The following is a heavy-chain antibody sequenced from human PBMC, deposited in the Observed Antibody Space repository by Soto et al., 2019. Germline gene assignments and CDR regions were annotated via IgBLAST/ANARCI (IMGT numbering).Heavy chain of an antibody. CDR2: ISYDGSNK. CDR1: VFTFSSYA. D-gene: IGHD3-10*01. J-gene: IGHJ4*02. Sequence: GGSLRLSCASSVFTFSSYAMHWVRQAPGKGLEWVAVISYDGSNKYYADSVKGRFTISRDNSKNTLYLQMNSLRAEDTAVYYCARGTRSPTRFECWGQGTLVTVSS. V-gene: IGHV3-30-3*01. CDR3: ARGTRSPTRFEC.